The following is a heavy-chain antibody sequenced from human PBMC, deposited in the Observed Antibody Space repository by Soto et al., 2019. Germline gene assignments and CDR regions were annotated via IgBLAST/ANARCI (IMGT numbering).Heavy chain of an antibody. V-gene: IGHV3-30*18. CDR1: GFTFSSYG. D-gene: IGHD6-13*01. J-gene: IGHJ6*02. CDR2: ISYDGSNK. Sequence: PGGSLRLSCAASGFTFSSYGMHWIRQAPGKGLEWLAVISYDGSNKYYADSVKGRFTISRDNSKNTLYLQMNSLRAEDTAVYYCAKDRGAAAGKGDYYGMDVWGQGTTVTVSS. CDR3: AKDRGAAAGKGDYYGMDV.